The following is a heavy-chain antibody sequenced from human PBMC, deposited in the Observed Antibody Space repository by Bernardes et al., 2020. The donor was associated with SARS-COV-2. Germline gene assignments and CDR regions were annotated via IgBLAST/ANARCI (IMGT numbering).Heavy chain of an antibody. J-gene: IGHJ6*02. CDR3: ARESVSSSGSLGNYYYGMDV. D-gene: IGHD6-19*01. CDR1: GFTVSSNY. V-gene: IGHV3-66*01. Sequence: GGSLRLSCAASGFTVSSNYMSWVRQAPGKGLEWVSVIYSGGSTYYADSVKGRFTISRDNSKNTLYLQMNSLRAEDTAVYYCARESVSSSGSLGNYYYGMDVWGQGTTVTVSS. CDR2: IYSGGST.